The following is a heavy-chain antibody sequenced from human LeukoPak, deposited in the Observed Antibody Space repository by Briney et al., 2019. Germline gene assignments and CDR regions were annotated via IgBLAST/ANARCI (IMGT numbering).Heavy chain of an antibody. J-gene: IGHJ4*02. CDR3: ARVAASDYGDYGPLYFDY. CDR1: GFTFSSYW. Sequence: GSLRLSCAASGFTFSSYWMSWVRQAPGKGLEWVANIKQDGSEKYYVDSVKGRFTISRDNAKNSLYLQMSSLRAEDTAVYYCARVAASDYGDYGPLYFDYWGQGTLVTVSS. D-gene: IGHD4-17*01. CDR2: IKQDGSEK. V-gene: IGHV3-7*03.